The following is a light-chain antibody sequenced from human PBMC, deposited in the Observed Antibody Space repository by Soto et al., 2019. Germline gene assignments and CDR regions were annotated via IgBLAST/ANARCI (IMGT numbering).Light chain of an antibody. Sequence: DIQMTQSPSSVSASVGDRVTITCRASQGIGSWLAWYQQKPGKAPNLLIYAASSLQSGVPSRFSGSGSGTDFTLTIGSLQPVDFATYYCQQANSFPWTFGQGTKVEIK. V-gene: IGKV1-12*01. CDR2: AAS. CDR3: QQANSFPWT. J-gene: IGKJ1*01. CDR1: QGIGSW.